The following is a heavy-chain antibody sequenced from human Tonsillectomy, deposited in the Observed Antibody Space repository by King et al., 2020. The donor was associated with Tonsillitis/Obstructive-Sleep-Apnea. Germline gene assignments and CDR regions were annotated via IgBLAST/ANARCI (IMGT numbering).Heavy chain of an antibody. CDR2: ISYDGSNK. CDR3: ARDASYGSGSYYQNHFDY. D-gene: IGHD3-10*01. V-gene: IGHV3-30*01. CDR1: GFTFSSYA. Sequence: VQLVESGGGVVQPGRSLGLSCAASGFTFSSYAMHWVRQAPGKGLEGVAVISYDGSNKYYADSVKGRFTISRDNSKNTLYLQMNSLRAEETAVYYCARDASYGSGSYYQNHFDYWGQGTLVTVSS. J-gene: IGHJ4*02.